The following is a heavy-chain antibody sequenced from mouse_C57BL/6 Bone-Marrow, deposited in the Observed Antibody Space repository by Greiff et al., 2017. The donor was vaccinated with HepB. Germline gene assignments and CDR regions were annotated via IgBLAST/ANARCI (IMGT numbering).Heavy chain of an antibody. CDR3: ARGGTGFYAMDY. CDR2: IYPGDGDT. Sequence: VQLQQSGAELVKPGASVKISCKASGYAFSSYWMNWVKQRPGKGLEWIGQIYPGDGDTNYNGKFKGKATLTADKSSSTAYMQLSSLTSEDSAVYICARGGTGFYAMDYWGQGTSVTVSS. D-gene: IGHD4-1*01. J-gene: IGHJ4*01. V-gene: IGHV1-80*01. CDR1: GYAFSSYW.